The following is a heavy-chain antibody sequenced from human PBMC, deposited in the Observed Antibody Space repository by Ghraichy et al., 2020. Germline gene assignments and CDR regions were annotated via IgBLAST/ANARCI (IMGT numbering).Heavy chain of an antibody. CDR1: GFTFSSYS. D-gene: IGHD2-15*01. CDR3: ARRAYCSGGSCDYGMDV. J-gene: IGHJ6*02. CDR2: ISSSSSYI. Sequence: GGSLRLSCAASGFTFSSYSMNWVRQAPGKGLEWVSSISSSSSYICYADSVKGRFTISRDNAKNSLYLQMNSLRAEDTAVYYCARRAYCSGGSCDYGMDVWGQGTTVTVSS. V-gene: IGHV3-21*01.